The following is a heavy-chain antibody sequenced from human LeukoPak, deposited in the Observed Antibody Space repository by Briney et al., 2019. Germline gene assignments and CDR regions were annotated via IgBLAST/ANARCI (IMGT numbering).Heavy chain of an antibody. CDR2: ISAYNGNT. CDR3: VRSLRRGYSYDY. J-gene: IGHJ4*02. D-gene: IGHD5-18*01. V-gene: IGHV1-18*01. CDR1: GYTFTSYG. Sequence: ASVKVSCKASGYTFTSYGISWVRQAPGQGLEWMGWISAYNGNTNYAQKLQGRVTMTTDTSTSTAYMELRSLRSDDTAVYYCVRSLRRGYSYDYWGQGTLVTVSS.